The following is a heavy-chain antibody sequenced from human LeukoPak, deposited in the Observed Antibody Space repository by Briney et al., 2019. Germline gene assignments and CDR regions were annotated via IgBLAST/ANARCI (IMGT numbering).Heavy chain of an antibody. Sequence: GESLKISCKGSGYSFTTYWIGWVRQMPGKGLEWMGRIDPSDSYTTYNPSFQGHVTISADKSISTAYLQWSSLEASDTAIYYCARHPRYGPNYFDFWGQGTLATVSS. D-gene: IGHD3-16*01. CDR1: GYSFTTYW. J-gene: IGHJ4*02. CDR2: IDPSDSYT. V-gene: IGHV5-10-1*01. CDR3: ARHPRYGPNYFDF.